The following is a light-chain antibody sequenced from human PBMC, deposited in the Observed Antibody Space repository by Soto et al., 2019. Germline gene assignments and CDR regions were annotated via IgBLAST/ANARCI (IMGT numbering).Light chain of an antibody. CDR2: EVS. CDR3: CSYAGSSTFYV. Sequence: QSALTQPASVSGSPGQSFTISCTGTSSDVGSYNLVSWYQQHPGKAPKLMIYEVSKRPSGVSNRFSGSKSGNTASLTISGLQAEDEADYYCCSYAGSSTFYVFGTGTKLTVL. CDR1: SSDVGSYNL. J-gene: IGLJ1*01. V-gene: IGLV2-23*02.